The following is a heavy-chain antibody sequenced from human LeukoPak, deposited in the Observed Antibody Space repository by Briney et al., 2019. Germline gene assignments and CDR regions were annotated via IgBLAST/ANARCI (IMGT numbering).Heavy chain of an antibody. Sequence: SESLSLTCTVSAGSISSSSYYSAWIHQPPWKGREWIGSIYYIDSTYYNPTLKSPATISIDTSNYQFTLKLSSATAADTAVYYCARRVVITPRTIAAFDYWGQGTLVTVSS. V-gene: IGHV4-39*01. CDR3: ARRVVITPRTIAAFDY. CDR1: AGSISSSSYY. J-gene: IGHJ4*02. D-gene: IGHD3-9*01. CDR2: IYYIDST.